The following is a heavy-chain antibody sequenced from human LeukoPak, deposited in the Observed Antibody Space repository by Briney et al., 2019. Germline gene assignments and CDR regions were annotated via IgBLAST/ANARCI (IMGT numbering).Heavy chain of an antibody. J-gene: IGHJ4*02. CDR3: TRDRSRAEDD. Sequence: GGSLRLSCAASGFTFSGHWMSWARQAPGKGLEWVANINQGGSDKYYVDSVKGRFTISRDNANNLLYLQMNSLRGEDTAVYYCTRDRSRAEDDWGQGTLVTVSS. CDR1: GFTFSGHW. CDR2: INQGGSDK. D-gene: IGHD1-14*01. V-gene: IGHV3-7*01.